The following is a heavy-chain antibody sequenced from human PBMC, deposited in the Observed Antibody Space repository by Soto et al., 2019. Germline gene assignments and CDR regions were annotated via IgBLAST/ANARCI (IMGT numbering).Heavy chain of an antibody. CDR3: ARGLCWIVVVVAATNGAFDI. CDR2: INHSGST. J-gene: IGHJ3*02. D-gene: IGHD2-15*01. V-gene: IGHV4-34*01. CDR1: GGSFSGYY. Sequence: QVQLQQWGAGLLKPSETLSLTCAVYGGSFSGYYWSWIRQPPGKGLEWIGEINHSGSTNYNPSLKSRGTISVDTSKNQFSLKLSSVTAAETAVYYCARGLCWIVVVVAATNGAFDIWGQGTMVTVSS.